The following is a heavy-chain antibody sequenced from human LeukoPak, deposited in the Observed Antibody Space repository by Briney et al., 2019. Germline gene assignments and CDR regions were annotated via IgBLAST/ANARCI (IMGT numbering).Heavy chain of an antibody. CDR1: GGSISSSSYY. D-gene: IGHD3-10*01. Sequence: SEALSLTCTVSGGSISSSSYYWAWIRQPPGKGLEWIGSIYYSGNTYYKSSLKSRVTIAVDTSKNQFSLKLSSVTAADTAVYYCARDVGEFDYWGQGTLVTVSS. V-gene: IGHV4-39*07. CDR2: IYYSGNT. J-gene: IGHJ4*02. CDR3: ARDVGEFDY.